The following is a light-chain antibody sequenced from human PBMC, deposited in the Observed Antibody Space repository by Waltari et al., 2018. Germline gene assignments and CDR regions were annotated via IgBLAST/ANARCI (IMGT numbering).Light chain of an antibody. CDR1: QIVAIY. CDR2: DAS. CDR3: QQRAAWPLS. V-gene: IGKV3-11*01. J-gene: IGKJ4*01. Sequence: PSPTASQIVAIYVPWYQHNPAQAPRLLIHDASNRATGIPARFSGSGSVTDFSLTISSLEPEDFAVYYCQQRAAWPLSFGGGTKVEIK.